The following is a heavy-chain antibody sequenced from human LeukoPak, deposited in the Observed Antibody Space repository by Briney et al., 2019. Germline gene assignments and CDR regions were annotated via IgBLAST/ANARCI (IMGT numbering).Heavy chain of an antibody. J-gene: IGHJ3*01. CDR3: ARADSSSWPGEAFDA. Sequence: GSLRLSCAASGFSFSSYGMHWVRQAPGKGLEWVAIIWSDGSNKYYADSVKGRFTISRDNSRNTLYLRMNSLRAEDTAVYYCARADSSSWPGEAFDAWGQGTMVTVSS. CDR2: IWSDGSNK. CDR1: GFSFSSYG. V-gene: IGHV3-33*01. D-gene: IGHD6-13*01.